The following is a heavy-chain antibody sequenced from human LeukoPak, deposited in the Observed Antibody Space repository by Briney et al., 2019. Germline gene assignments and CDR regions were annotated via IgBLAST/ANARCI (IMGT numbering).Heavy chain of an antibody. Sequence: SETLSLTCTGSGGSVSSGSYYWSWIRQPPGKGLEWIGYIYSSGSTNYNPSLKSRVTISVDTSKNQFSLKLTSVTAADTALYFCARGGRGSGTYYPSHLYYYYGMDVWGKGTTVTVSS. V-gene: IGHV4-61*01. J-gene: IGHJ6*04. CDR3: ARGGRGSGTYYPSHLYYYYGMDV. CDR1: GGSVSSGSYY. D-gene: IGHD3-10*01. CDR2: IYSSGST.